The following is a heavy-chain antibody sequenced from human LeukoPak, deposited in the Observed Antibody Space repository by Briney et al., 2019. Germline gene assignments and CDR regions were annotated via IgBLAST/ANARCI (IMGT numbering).Heavy chain of an antibody. J-gene: IGHJ6*03. CDR1: GFTFSTYA. Sequence: GGSLRLSCAASGFTFSTYAMSWVRQAPGKGLEWVSSISSSSSYIYYADSVKGRFTISRDNAKNSLYLQMNSLRAEDTAVYYCARNPGGYSYGLFGYMDVWGKGTTVTISS. CDR3: ARNPGGYSYGLFGYMDV. D-gene: IGHD5-18*01. CDR2: ISSSSSYI. V-gene: IGHV3-21*01.